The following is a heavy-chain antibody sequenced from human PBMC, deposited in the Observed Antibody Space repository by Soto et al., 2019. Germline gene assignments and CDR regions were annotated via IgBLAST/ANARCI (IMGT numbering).Heavy chain of an antibody. Sequence: KPSETLSLTCAVYGGSFSGYYWSWIRQPPGKGLEWIGEINHSGSTNYNPSLKSRVTISVDTSKNQFSLKLSSVTAADTAVYYCARLFPLRSITVSGSGGYGMDVWGQGTTVTVSS. CDR2: INHSGST. CDR3: ARLFPLRSITVSGSGGYGMDV. CDR1: GGSFSGYY. V-gene: IGHV4-34*01. J-gene: IGHJ6*02. D-gene: IGHD4-17*01.